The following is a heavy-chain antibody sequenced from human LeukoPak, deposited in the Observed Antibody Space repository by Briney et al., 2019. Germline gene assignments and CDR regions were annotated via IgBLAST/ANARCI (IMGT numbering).Heavy chain of an antibody. Sequence: ASVKVSCKASGYTFTSYDINWVRQATGQGLEWIGWMNPNSGGTGYALKFQGRVTMTRDTSISTAYMELSSLRSDDTAVYYCARTHHDYTNGNWFDPWGQGTLVTVSS. CDR1: GYTFTSYD. J-gene: IGHJ5*02. CDR3: ARTHHDYTNGNWFDP. V-gene: IGHV1-8*01. CDR2: MNPNSGGT. D-gene: IGHD4-11*01.